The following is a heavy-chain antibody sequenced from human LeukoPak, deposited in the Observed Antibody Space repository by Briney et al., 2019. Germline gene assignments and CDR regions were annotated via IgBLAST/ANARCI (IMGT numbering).Heavy chain of an antibody. Sequence: SQTLSLTCTVSGGSIGSGGYYWSWIRQHPGKGLEWIGYIYYSGSTYYNPSLKSRVTISVDTSKNQFSLKLSSVTAADTAVYYCAAHHTAMVMGYWGQGTLSPSPQ. CDR2: IYYSGST. J-gene: IGHJ4*02. CDR1: GGSIGSGGYY. CDR3: AAHHTAMVMGY. D-gene: IGHD5-18*01. V-gene: IGHV4-31*03.